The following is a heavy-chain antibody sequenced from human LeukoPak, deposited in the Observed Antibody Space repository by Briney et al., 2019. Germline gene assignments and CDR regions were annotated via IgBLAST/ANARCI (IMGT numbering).Heavy chain of an antibody. CDR3: AKLGGDHKYYFFYGGV. CDR2: TRGSGCSK. CDR1: GLTLSSFS. V-gene: IGHV3-23*01. D-gene: IGHD2-21*02. Sequence: GRCLRLSCAVSGLTLSSFSTSWARPPHRKGREWVSATRGSGCSKYYADSVKGRFTISRDNSKNALYLQMNRLRAEDTAVYYCAKLGGDHKYYFFYGGVWGKGTTVSVS. J-gene: IGHJ6*03.